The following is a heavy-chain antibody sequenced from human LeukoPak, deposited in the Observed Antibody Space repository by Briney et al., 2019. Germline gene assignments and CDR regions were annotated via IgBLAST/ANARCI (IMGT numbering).Heavy chain of an antibody. Sequence: PGRSLRLSCSASGFSFSNYGFHWVRQAPGRGLEWVSAISGSGGSTYYADSVKGRFTISRDNSKNTLYLQMNSLRAEDTAVYYCAKDLAGSGSYSFDYWGQGTLVTVSS. D-gene: IGHD1-26*01. CDR1: GFSFSNYG. J-gene: IGHJ4*02. CDR3: AKDLAGSGSYSFDY. V-gene: IGHV3-23*01. CDR2: ISGSGGST.